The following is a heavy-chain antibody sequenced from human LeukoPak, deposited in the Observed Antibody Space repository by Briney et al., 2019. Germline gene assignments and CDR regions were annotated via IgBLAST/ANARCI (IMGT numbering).Heavy chain of an antibody. CDR2: IYYSGST. D-gene: IGHD3-10*01. CDR1: GGSISSYY. Sequence: TSETLSLTCTVSGGSISSYYWSWIRQPPGKGLEWIGYIYYSGSTNYNPSLKSRVTISVDTSTNQFSLKLTSVSAADTAVYYCARDRGITTARGVPSWFDPWGQGTLVTVSS. CDR3: ARDRGITTARGVPSWFDP. V-gene: IGHV4-59*12. J-gene: IGHJ5*02.